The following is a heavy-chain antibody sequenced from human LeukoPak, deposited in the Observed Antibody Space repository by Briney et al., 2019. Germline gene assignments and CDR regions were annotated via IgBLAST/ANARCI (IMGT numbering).Heavy chain of an antibody. Sequence: GGSLRLSCAASGFTVSSNYMSWVRQAPGKGLEWVSVIYSGGSTYYADSVKGRFTISRDNSKNTLYLQMNSLRAEDTAVYYCARGRGGYYDSSGYYPLGYWGQGTLVTVSS. CDR2: IYSGGST. CDR3: ARGRGGYYDSSGYYPLGY. V-gene: IGHV3-53*01. D-gene: IGHD3-22*01. J-gene: IGHJ4*02. CDR1: GFTVSSNY.